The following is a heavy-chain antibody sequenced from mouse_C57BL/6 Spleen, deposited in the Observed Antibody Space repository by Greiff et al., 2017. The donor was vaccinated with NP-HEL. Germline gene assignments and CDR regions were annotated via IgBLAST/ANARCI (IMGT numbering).Heavy chain of an antibody. D-gene: IGHD2-2*01. V-gene: IGHV1-69*01. CDR2: IDPSDSYT. CDR3: ARSRGSYGYDGGDY. J-gene: IGHJ2*01. Sequence: QVQLQQPGAELVMPGASVKLSCKASGYTFTSYWMHWVKQRPGQGLEWIGEIDPSDSYTNYNQKFKGKSTLTVDKSSSTAYMQLSSLTSEDSAVYYCARSRGSYGYDGGDYWGQGTTLTVSS. CDR1: GYTFTSYW.